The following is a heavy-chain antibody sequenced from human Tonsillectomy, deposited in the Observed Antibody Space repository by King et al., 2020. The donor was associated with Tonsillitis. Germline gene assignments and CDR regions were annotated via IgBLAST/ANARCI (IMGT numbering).Heavy chain of an antibody. D-gene: IGHD3-22*01. CDR3: ARVGYYDSSGYYHLVY. CDR1: VGSLSTSDW. CDR2: IYHSGGT. Sequence: VQLQESGPGLVKPSGTLSPTCAGSVGSLSTSDWCSWVRQPPGKGLEGIGEIYHSGGTNYNPSLMSRVTISVDKSKNQISLKLISVTAADTAVYYCARVGYYDSSGYYHLVYWGQGTLVTVSS. V-gene: IGHV4-4*02. J-gene: IGHJ4*02.